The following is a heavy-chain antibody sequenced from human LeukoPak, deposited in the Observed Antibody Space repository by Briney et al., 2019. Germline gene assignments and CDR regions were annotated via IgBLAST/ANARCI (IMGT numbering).Heavy chain of an antibody. J-gene: IGHJ4*02. V-gene: IGHV3-23*01. D-gene: IGHD2-21*01. Sequence: GGSLRLSCEGSGFTFSGYAMSWVRQAPGKGLEWVSVITGSGDTTYYADSVKGRFTISRDNSKNTLYLQMNSLRVEDTAVYYCAKTLWCYLCDYWGQGTLVTVSS. CDR2: ITGSGDTT. CDR1: GFTFSGYA. CDR3: AKTLWCYLCDY.